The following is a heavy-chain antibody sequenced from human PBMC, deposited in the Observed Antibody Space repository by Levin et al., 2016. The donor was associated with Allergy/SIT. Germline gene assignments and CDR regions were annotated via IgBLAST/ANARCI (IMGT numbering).Heavy chain of an antibody. V-gene: IGHV3-15*01. CDR2: IKSKTDGGTT. CDR3: TTGIVYRYYYYGMDV. J-gene: IGHJ6*02. D-gene: IGHD2-15*01. Sequence: VRQAPGKGLEWVGRIKSKTDGGTTDYAAPVKGRFTISRDDSKNTLYLQMNSLKTEDTAVYYCTTGIVYRYYYYGMDVWGQGTTVTVSS.